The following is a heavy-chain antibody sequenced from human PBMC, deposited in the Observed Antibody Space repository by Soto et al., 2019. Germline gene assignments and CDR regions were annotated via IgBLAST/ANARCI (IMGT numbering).Heavy chain of an antibody. D-gene: IGHD6-13*01. CDR3: ARGSIAAARWFDP. J-gene: IGHJ5*02. Sequence: SETLSLTCAVYGGSFSGYYWSWIRQPPGKGLEXIGEIXXSXSXXXNXXXXSRVTISVDTSKNQFSLKLSSVTAADTAVYYCARGSIAAARWFDPWGQGTLVTVSS. CDR2: IXXSXSX. CDR1: GGSFSGYY. V-gene: IGHV4-34*01.